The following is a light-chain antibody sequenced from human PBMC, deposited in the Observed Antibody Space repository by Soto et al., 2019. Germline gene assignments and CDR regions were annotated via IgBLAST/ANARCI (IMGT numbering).Light chain of an antibody. Sequence: ENVLTQSPGTLSVSPGERATLSCRASQSVSSSYLAWYQQKPGQAPRLLIYGASSRATGIPDRFSGSGSGTDFTLTISRLEPEDFAVYYCQQYGSSPPITFGQGTRLEIK. CDR3: QQYGSSPPIT. CDR2: GAS. CDR1: QSVSSSY. J-gene: IGKJ5*01. V-gene: IGKV3-20*01.